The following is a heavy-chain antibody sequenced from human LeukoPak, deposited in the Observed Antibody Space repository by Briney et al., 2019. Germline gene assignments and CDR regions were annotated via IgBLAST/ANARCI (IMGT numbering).Heavy chain of an antibody. CDR2: IYYSGST. J-gene: IGHJ5*02. Sequence: SETLSLTCTVSGGSISSYYWSWIRQPPGKRLEWIGYIYYSGSTNYNPSLKSRVTISVDTSKNQFSLKLSSVTAADTAVYYCARETIVVVPAGPGNWFDPWGQGTLVTVSS. D-gene: IGHD2-2*01. CDR3: ARETIVVVPAGPGNWFDP. V-gene: IGHV4-59*01. CDR1: GGSISSYY.